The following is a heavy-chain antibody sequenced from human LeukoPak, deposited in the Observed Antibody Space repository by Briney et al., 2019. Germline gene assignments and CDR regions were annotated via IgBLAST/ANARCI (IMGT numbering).Heavy chain of an antibody. V-gene: IGHV4-39*01. CDR3: ARVRGYCSSTSCHLDY. J-gene: IGHJ4*02. CDR2: IYDSGST. D-gene: IGHD2-2*03. Sequence: PSETLSLTCTVSGGSIRSSYYYWGWIRQPPGKGLEWIGSIYDSGSTYYNPSLKSRVTISVDTSKNQFSLKLNSVTAADTAVYYCARVRGYCSSTSCHLDYWGQGTLVTVSS. CDR1: GGSIRSSYYY.